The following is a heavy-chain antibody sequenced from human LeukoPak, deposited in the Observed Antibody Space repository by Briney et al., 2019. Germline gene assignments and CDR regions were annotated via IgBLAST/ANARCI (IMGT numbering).Heavy chain of an antibody. Sequence: GGSLRLSCAASGFTFSSYAMYWVRQAPGKGLEWVAVISYDGSNKYYADSVKGRFTISRDNSKNTLYLQMNSLRAEDTAVYYCARENGCISCSYNLDYWGQGTLVTVSS. CDR1: GFTFSSYA. J-gene: IGHJ4*02. CDR3: ARENGCISCSYNLDY. CDR2: ISYDGSNK. D-gene: IGHD2-2*01. V-gene: IGHV3-30*04.